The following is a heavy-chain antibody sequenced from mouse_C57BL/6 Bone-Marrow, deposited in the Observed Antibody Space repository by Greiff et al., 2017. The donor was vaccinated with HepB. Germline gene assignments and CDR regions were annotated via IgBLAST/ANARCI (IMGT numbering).Heavy chain of an antibody. CDR2: IDPENGDT. V-gene: IGHV14-4*01. CDR1: GFNIKDDY. Sequence: VQLKESGAELVRPGASVKLSCTASGFNIKDDYMHWVKQRPEQGLEWIGWIDPENGDTEYASKFQGKATITADTSSNTAYLQLSSLTSEDTAVYYCSYYDYDYWGQGTPLTVSS. D-gene: IGHD2-4*01. J-gene: IGHJ2*01. CDR3: SYYDYDY.